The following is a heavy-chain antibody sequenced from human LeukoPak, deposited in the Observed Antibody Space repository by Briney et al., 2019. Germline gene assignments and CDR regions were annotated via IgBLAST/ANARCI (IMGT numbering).Heavy chain of an antibody. Sequence: SVKVSCKASGGTFSSYAISWVRQAPGQGLEWMGGIIPIFGTANYAQKFQGRVTITTDESTSTAYMELSSLRSDDTAVYYCARAGGYYDSSGYYSDYWGQGTLVTVSS. J-gene: IGHJ4*02. CDR1: GGTFSSYA. CDR2: IIPIFGTA. CDR3: ARAGGYYDSSGYYSDY. V-gene: IGHV1-69*05. D-gene: IGHD3-22*01.